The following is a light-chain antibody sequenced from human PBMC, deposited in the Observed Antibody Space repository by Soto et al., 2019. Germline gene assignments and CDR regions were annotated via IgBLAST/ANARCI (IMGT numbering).Light chain of an antibody. Sequence: EIVLTQSPGTLSLSPGERASLSCRASQSVSSFYFAWYQQKPGQAPRLLIYGASRRATGIPDRFSGSGSGTDFTLTISRLEPEDFAVYYCQQRSNWPLTFGGGTKVEIK. CDR1: QSVSSFY. V-gene: IGKV3D-20*02. J-gene: IGKJ4*01. CDR3: QQRSNWPLT. CDR2: GAS.